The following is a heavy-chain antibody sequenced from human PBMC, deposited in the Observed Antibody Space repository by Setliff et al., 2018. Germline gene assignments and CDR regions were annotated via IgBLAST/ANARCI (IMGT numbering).Heavy chain of an antibody. CDR1: GGSIDSHY. CDR2: IYYSGNT. V-gene: IGHV4-59*11. D-gene: IGHD2-21*01. Sequence: SETLSLTCSVSGGSIDSHYWSWIRQPPGKGLEWIGSIYYSGNTNYNPSLKSRVTISIDTSKNQFSLKLSSVTAADTAVYHCARGHIVVRVPTVYWGQGTLVTVSS. J-gene: IGHJ4*02. CDR3: ARGHIVVRVPTVY.